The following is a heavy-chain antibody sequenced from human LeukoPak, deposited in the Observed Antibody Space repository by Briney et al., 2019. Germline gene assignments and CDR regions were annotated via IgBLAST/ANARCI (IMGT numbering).Heavy chain of an antibody. CDR2: INPNSGGT. J-gene: IGHJ4*02. CDR1: GYTFTGYY. CDR3: ARDFEYCGGDCYSNYYFDY. Sequence: ASVKVSCKASGYTFTGYYMHWVRQAPGQGLEWMGWINPNSGGTNYAQKFQGRVTMTRDTSISTAYMELSRLRSDDTAVYYCARDFEYCGGDCYSNYYFDYWGQGTLVTVSS. V-gene: IGHV1-2*02. D-gene: IGHD2-21*02.